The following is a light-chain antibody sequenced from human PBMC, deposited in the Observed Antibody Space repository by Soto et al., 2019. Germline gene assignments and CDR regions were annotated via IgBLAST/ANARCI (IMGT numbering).Light chain of an antibody. CDR2: DAS. J-gene: IGKJ4*02. CDR3: QQRSNWPPVT. CDR1: QSVSSY. V-gene: IGKV3-11*01. Sequence: EIVLTQSPATLSLSPGERATLSCRASQSVSSYLAWYQQKPGQAPRLLIYDASNRATGIPARFSGSGSGTDCTLTISSLEPEDFAIYYCQQRSNWPPVTFGGGTNVEIK.